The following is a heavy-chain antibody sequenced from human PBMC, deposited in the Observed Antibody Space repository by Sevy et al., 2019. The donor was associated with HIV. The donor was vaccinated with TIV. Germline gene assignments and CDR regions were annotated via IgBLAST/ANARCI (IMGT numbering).Heavy chain of an antibody. J-gene: IGHJ4*02. V-gene: IGHV3-20*04. Sequence: GESLKISCAASGFTFDDYGMSWVRQAPGKGLEWVSGINWNGGSTGYADSVKGRFTISRDNAKNSLYLQMNSLRAEDTALYYCARESQASFDYWGQGTLVTVSS. CDR1: GFTFDDYG. CDR2: INWNGGST. CDR3: ARESQASFDY.